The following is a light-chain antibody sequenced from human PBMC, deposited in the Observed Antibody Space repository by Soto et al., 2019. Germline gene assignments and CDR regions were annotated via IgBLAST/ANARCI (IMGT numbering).Light chain of an antibody. CDR3: QQYGSSPVA. CDR1: QTVRNNY. J-gene: IGKJ1*01. CDR2: DAS. Sequence: ECVLTQSPRTLSLSPGERATLSCRASQTVRNNYLAWYQQKPGQAPRLLIYDASSRATGIPDRFSGGGSGTDFTLTISSLEPEDFAVYYCQQYGSSPVAFGQGTKV. V-gene: IGKV3-20*01.